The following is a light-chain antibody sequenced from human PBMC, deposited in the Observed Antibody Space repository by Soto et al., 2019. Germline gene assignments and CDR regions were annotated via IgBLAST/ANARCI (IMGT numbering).Light chain of an antibody. V-gene: IGLV2-11*01. CDR1: SSDVGGYSY. J-gene: IGLJ1*01. CDR2: DVG. Sequence: QSVLTQPRSVSGSPGQSVTISCTGTSSDVGGYSYVSWYQQHPGKAPKVMIYDVGKRPSGVRDRFSGSKSGNTASLTISGLQAEDEADYYCCSYAGTYTFVFGSGTKVTVL. CDR3: CSYAGTYTFV.